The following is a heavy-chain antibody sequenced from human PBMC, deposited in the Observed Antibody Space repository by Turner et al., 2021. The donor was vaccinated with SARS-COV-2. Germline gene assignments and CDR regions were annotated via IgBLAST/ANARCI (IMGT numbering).Heavy chain of an antibody. J-gene: IGHJ4*02. CDR2: IIPIFGTA. CDR1: GGTFSTYA. CDR3: ARVGVGGSSWPKDFDY. V-gene: IGHV1-69*01. D-gene: IGHD6-13*01. Sequence: QVQLVQSGAEVKMPGSSVKVSCKASGGTFSTYAITWVRQAPGQGLEWMGGIIPIFGTANYAQKFQGRVTITADESTSTAYMELSSLRSEDTAVYYCARVGVGGSSWPKDFDYWGQGTLVTVSS.